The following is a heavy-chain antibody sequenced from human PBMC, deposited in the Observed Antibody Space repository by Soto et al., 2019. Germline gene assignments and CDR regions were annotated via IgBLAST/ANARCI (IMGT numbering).Heavy chain of an antibody. Sequence: ASVKVSCKASGYTFTSYGISWVRQAPGQGLEWMGWISAYNGNTNYAQKLQGRVTTTTDTSTSTAYMELRSLRSDDTAVYYCASNNYSSGLYFPSPGALDIWGKGTMVTVSS. V-gene: IGHV1-18*01. CDR2: ISAYNGNT. CDR1: GYTFTSYG. CDR3: ASNNYSSGLYFPSPGALDI. J-gene: IGHJ3*02. D-gene: IGHD6-19*01.